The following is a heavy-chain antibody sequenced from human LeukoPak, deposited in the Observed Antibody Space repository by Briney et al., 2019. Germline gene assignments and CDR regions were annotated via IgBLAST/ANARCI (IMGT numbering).Heavy chain of an antibody. CDR2: INPNSGGT. CDR1: GYTFTGYY. D-gene: IGHD4-17*01. J-gene: IGHJ3*02. CDR3: ARDIDYGDYYGELNAFDI. Sequence: ASVKVSCKASGYTFTGYYMHWVRQAPGQGLEWMGWINPNSGGTNYAQKFQGRVTMTRDTSISTAYMELSRLRSDDTAVYYCARDIDYGDYYGELNAFDIWGQGTMVTVSS. V-gene: IGHV1-2*02.